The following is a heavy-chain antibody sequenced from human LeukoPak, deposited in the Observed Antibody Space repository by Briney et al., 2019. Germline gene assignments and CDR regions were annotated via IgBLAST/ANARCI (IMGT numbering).Heavy chain of an antibody. CDR1: GGSISSSSYY. V-gene: IGHV4-39*01. CDR3: AGPDYYGSGSYDAFDI. D-gene: IGHD3-10*01. J-gene: IGHJ3*02. CDR2: IYYSGST. Sequence: SSETLSLTCTVSGGSISSSSYYWGWIRQPPGKGLEWIGSIYYSGSTYYNPSPKSRVTISVDTSKNQFSLKLSSVTAADTAVYYCAGPDYYGSGSYDAFDIWGQGTMVTVSS.